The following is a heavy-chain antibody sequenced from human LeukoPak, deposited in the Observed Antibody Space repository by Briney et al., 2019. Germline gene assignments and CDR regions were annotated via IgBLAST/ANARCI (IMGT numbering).Heavy chain of an antibody. Sequence: PSQTLSLTCTVSGGSISSYYWSWIRQPPGKGLEWIGYIYYSGSTNYNPSLKSRVTISVDTSKNQFSLKLSSVTAADTAVYYCARTNSSGWYMYYFDYWGQGTLVTVSS. J-gene: IGHJ4*02. CDR3: ARTNSSGWYMYYFDY. CDR2: IYYSGST. D-gene: IGHD6-19*01. V-gene: IGHV4-59*01. CDR1: GGSISSYY.